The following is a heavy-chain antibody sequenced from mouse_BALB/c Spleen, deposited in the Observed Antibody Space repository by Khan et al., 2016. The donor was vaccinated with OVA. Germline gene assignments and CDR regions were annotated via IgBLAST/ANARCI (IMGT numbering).Heavy chain of an antibody. J-gene: IGHJ3*01. CDR3: ARSASYGKYVEAGFAY. D-gene: IGHD2-10*01. V-gene: IGHV1-18*01. CDR2: INPYNGGT. Sequence: EVQLQQSGPELVKPGASMKISCKASGYSFTGYTMNWVKQSHGKNLEWIGLINPYNGGTSYNQKFKGKATLTVDKSSSTAYMELLSLTSEDSAVYCCARSASYGKYVEAGFAYWGQGTLVTGSA. CDR1: GYSFTGYT.